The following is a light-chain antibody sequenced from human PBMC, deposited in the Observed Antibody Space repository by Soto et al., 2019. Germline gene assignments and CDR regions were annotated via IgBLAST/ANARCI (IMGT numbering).Light chain of an antibody. V-gene: IGKV3-20*01. CDR1: QSVSGSY. J-gene: IGKJ3*01. CDR2: GAS. CDR3: QQYGSSPGVT. Sequence: ENVLTPSPGTLSLSPGERATLYCRASQSVSGSYLAWYQQKPGQAPRLLIYGASSRATGIPDRFSGSGSGTDFTLTISRLEPEDFAVYYCQQYGSSPGVTFGPGTKVDIK.